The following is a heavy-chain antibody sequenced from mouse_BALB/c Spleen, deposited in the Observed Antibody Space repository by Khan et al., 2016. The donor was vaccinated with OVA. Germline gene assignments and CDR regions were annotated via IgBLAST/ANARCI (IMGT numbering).Heavy chain of an antibody. J-gene: IGHJ3*01. V-gene: IGHV1-4*01. Sequence: VQLQESGAELARPGASVKMSCKASGYTFTSYTIHWIKERPGQGLEWIGYINPSNGYTNYNQKFKDKATLTTDKSSTTAYMQLSSLTSDDSAVDYCGRDGADHRNDGWFAYWGQGTLVTVSA. CDR3: GRDGADHRNDGWFAY. D-gene: IGHD2-14*01. CDR2: INPSNGYT. CDR1: GYTFTSYT.